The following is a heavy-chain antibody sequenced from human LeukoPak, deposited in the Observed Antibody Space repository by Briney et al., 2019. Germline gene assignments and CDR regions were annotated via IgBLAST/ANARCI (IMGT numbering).Heavy chain of an antibody. V-gene: IGHV1-18*01. CDR2: ISAYNGNT. Sequence: ASLKVSCKASGYTFSGSGISWVRQAPGQGLEWMGWISAYNGNTNFAQEFQGRVTMTTDTSTSTASMELRSLRSDDTAVYYCARDQGIYNHRIIDSWGQGTLVTVSS. J-gene: IGHJ4*02. D-gene: IGHD5-12*01. CDR3: ARDQGIYNHRIIDS. CDR1: GYTFSGSG.